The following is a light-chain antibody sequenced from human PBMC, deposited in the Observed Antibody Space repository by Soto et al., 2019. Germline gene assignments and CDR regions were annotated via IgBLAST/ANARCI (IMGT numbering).Light chain of an antibody. V-gene: IGLV2-8*01. Sequence: QSALTQPPSASGSPGQSVTISCTGTSSDVGGYNYVSWYQQDPDKAPKLMIYDVSKRPSGVPDRFSGSKSGNTASLTVSGLQAEDEADYYCRSYAGSNNVVFGGGTKLTVL. CDR3: RSYAGSNNVV. J-gene: IGLJ2*01. CDR1: SSDVGGYNY. CDR2: DVS.